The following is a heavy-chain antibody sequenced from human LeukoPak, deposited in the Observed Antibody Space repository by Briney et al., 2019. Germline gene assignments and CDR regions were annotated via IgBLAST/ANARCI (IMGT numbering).Heavy chain of an antibody. CDR2: IKEDGSEK. D-gene: IGHD6-13*01. CDR1: GFNLSSCW. Sequence: GGSLRLSCAASGFNLSSCWMSWVRQAPGKGLEWVANIKEDGSEKYYVDSVKGRFTISRDNAKNTLYLQMNSLRAEDTAVYYCAKDRAAIAAAGTPLGFWGQGTLVTVSS. J-gene: IGHJ4*02. CDR3: AKDRAAIAAAGTPLGF. V-gene: IGHV3-7*03.